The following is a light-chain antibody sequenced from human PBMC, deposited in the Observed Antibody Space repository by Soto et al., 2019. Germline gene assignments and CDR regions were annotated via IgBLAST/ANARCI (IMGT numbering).Light chain of an antibody. V-gene: IGKV3-20*01. CDR2: GAS. Sequence: EIVLTQSPGTLSLSPGERATLSCRASQSVRSSYLAWYQQKPGQAPRLLIYGASSRATGIPDRFSGSGSETDFTLTINRLEPEDVAVYYCQQYGDSPTFGGGTKVEIK. CDR1: QSVRSSY. CDR3: QQYGDSPT. J-gene: IGKJ4*01.